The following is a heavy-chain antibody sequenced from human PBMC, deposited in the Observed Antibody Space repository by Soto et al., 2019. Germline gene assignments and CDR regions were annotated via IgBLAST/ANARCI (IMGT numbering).Heavy chain of an antibody. J-gene: IGHJ4*02. CDR3: AKSSGYDSDY. CDR2: ISGSGGSA. CDR1: GFTFSSYA. V-gene: IGHV3-23*01. Sequence: PGGSLRLSCAAPGFTFSSYAMSWVRQAPGKGLEWVSAISGSGGSAYYADSVKGRFTISRDNSNNTLYLQMNSLRAEDTAVYYCAKSSGYDSDYWGQGTLVTVSS. D-gene: IGHD5-12*01.